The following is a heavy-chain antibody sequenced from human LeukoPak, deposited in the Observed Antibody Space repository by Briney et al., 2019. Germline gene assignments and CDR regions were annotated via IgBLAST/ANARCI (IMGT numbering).Heavy chain of an antibody. CDR3: AKGPRLIEYSSSSKAD. J-gene: IGHJ4*02. CDR1: GFTSSSDG. V-gene: IGHV3-30*18. CDR2: ISYDGSNT. Sequence: GGSLRLSCAAPGFTSSSDGMHWVREAPGQGLGWGAVISYDGSNTYYAAAVKGRFTISRDNPKNTLYLQTNSLRVEDTAMYYCAKGPRLIEYSSSSKADWGQGTLVTVPS. D-gene: IGHD6-6*01.